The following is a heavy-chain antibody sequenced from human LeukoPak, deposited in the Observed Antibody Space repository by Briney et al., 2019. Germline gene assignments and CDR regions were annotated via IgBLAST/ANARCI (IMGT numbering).Heavy chain of an antibody. CDR1: GYTFTGYY. J-gene: IGHJ5*02. V-gene: IGHV1-2*02. D-gene: IGHD1-26*01. CDR2: INPNSGGT. Sequence: ASVKVSCKASGYTFTGYYMHWVRQAPGQGLEWMGWINPNSGGTNYAQKFQGRVTMTRDTSISTAYMELSRLRSDDTAVYYCARVVDSGSSPRGNWFDPWGQGTLVTVSS. CDR3: ARVVDSGSSPRGNWFDP.